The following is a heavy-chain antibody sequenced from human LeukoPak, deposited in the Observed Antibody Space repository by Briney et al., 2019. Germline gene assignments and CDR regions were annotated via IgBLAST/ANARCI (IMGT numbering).Heavy chain of an antibody. CDR3: ARDLGNFDY. Sequence: ASVKVSCKASGYTFTSYYMHWVRQAPGQGLEWMGIINPSGGSTSYAQKFQGRVTMTTDTSTSTAYMELRSLRSDDTAVYYCARDLGNFDYWGQGTLVTVSS. CDR2: INPSGGST. D-gene: IGHD6-13*01. CDR1: GYTFTSYY. J-gene: IGHJ4*02. V-gene: IGHV1-46*01.